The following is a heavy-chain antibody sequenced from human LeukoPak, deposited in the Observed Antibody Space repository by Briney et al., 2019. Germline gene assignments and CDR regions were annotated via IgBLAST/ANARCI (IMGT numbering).Heavy chain of an antibody. D-gene: IGHD2-15*01. CDR2: IYYSGST. CDR1: GGSISSYY. J-gene: IGHJ6*02. Sequence: SETLSLTCTVSGGSISSYYWSWIRQPPGKGLEWIGYIYYSGSTNYNPSLKSRVTISVDTSKNQFSLKLSSVTAADTAVYYCARDASVRYWSGGSCYSHYYYGMDVWGQGTTVTVSS. V-gene: IGHV4-59*01. CDR3: ARDASVRYWSGGSCYSHYYYGMDV.